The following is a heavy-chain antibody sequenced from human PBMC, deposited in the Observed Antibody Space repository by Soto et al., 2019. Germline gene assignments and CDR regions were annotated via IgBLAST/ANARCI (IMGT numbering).Heavy chain of an antibody. D-gene: IGHD6-19*01. Sequence: QVQLVESGGGVVQPGRSLRLSCAASGFTFSSYAMHWVRQAPGKGLEWVAVISYDGSNKYYADSVKGRFTISRDNSKNTLYLQMNSLRAEDTAVYYCARSVAGNWFEPWGQGTLVTVSS. CDR1: GFTFSSYA. CDR3: ARSVAGNWFEP. J-gene: IGHJ5*02. V-gene: IGHV3-30-3*01. CDR2: ISYDGSNK.